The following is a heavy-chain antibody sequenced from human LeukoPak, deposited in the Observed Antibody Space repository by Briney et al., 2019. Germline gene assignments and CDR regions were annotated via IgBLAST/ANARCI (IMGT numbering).Heavy chain of an antibody. CDR3: ARGWDYGSGSPDY. V-gene: IGHV3-21*01. D-gene: IGHD3-10*01. CDR1: GFTLSSYS. CDR2: ISSSSSYI. Sequence: PGGSLRLSCAASGFTLSSYSMNWVRQAPGKGLEWVSSISSSSSYIYYADSVKGRFTISRDNAKNSLYLQMNSLRAEDTAVYYCARGWDYGSGSPDYWGQGTLVTVSS. J-gene: IGHJ4*02.